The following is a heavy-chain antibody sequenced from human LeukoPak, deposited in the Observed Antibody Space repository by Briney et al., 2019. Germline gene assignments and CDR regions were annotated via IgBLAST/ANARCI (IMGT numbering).Heavy chain of an antibody. CDR2: ISPDSGGT. Sequence: ASLKLSCKASGYTFIAYVIHSVRQAPRQPLEFLGWISPDSGGTNYPQKFQGRVTLPRDTSISTAYLERSRLRSDDTAVYYCVTLVATNFDYWGQGALVTVSS. CDR3: VTLVATNFDY. V-gene: IGHV1-2*02. CDR1: GYTFIAYV. J-gene: IGHJ4*02. D-gene: IGHD1-26*01.